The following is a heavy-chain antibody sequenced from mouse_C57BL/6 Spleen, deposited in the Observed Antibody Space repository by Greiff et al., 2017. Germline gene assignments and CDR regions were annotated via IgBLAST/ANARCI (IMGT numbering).Heavy chain of an antibody. D-gene: IGHD2-1*01. V-gene: IGHV1-81*01. CDR1: GYTFTSYG. Sequence: VQLQQSGAELARPGASVKLSCKASGYTFTSYGISWVKQRTGQGLEWIGEIYPRSGNTYYNEKFKGKATLTADKSSSTAYMELRSLTSEDSAVYFCARRGHLLWEDYAMDYWGQGTSVTVSS. CDR2: IYPRSGNT. CDR3: ARRGHLLWEDYAMDY. J-gene: IGHJ4*01.